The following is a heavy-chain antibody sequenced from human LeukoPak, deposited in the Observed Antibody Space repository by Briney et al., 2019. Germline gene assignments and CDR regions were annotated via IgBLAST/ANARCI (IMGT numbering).Heavy chain of an antibody. V-gene: IGHV4-30-4*01. CDR1: GGSISSGDYY. CDR2: IYYSGST. Sequence: PSETLSLTCTVSGGSISSGDYYWSWIRQPPGKGLEWIGYIYYSGSTYYSPSLKSRVTISVDTSKNQFSLKLYSVTAADTAVYYCAKTEDIVLVVAARDAFDIWGQGTMVTVSS. J-gene: IGHJ3*02. CDR3: AKTEDIVLVVAARDAFDI. D-gene: IGHD2-15*01.